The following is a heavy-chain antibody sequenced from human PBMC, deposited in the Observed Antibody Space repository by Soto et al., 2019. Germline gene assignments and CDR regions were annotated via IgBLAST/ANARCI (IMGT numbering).Heavy chain of an antibody. Sequence: SETLSLTCTVSGGSIRSGGYYWSWVRQNPRKGLEWIGNIYYSGNTYYNPSLESRLTISVDTSKNQFSLNLSSVTAADTAVYYCARDRLMATAVTARHYFGLDVWGQGTTVTVSS. CDR1: GGSIRSGGYY. D-gene: IGHD5-18*01. CDR3: ARDRLMATAVTARHYFGLDV. CDR2: IYYSGNT. J-gene: IGHJ6*02. V-gene: IGHV4-31*03.